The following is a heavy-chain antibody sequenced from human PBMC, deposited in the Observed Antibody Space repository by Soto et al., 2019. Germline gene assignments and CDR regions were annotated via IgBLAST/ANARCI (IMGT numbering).Heavy chain of an antibody. CDR2: ISYDGSNK. CDR1: GFTFSSYG. J-gene: IGHJ4*02. Sequence: QVQLVESGGGVVQPGRSLRLSCAASGFTFSSYGMHWVRQAPGKGLEWVAVISYDGSNKYYADSVKGRFTISRDNSKNTLYLQMNSLRAEDTAVYYCAWIQLWYFDYWGQGTLVTVSS. V-gene: IGHV3-30*03. D-gene: IGHD5-18*01. CDR3: AWIQLWYFDY.